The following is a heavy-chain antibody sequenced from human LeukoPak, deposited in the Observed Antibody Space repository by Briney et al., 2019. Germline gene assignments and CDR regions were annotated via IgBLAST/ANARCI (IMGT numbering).Heavy chain of an antibody. V-gene: IGHV3-23*01. CDR3: AKRGVVIRVLLVGFHKEAYYFDS. CDR1: GITLSNYG. CDR2: LSASGGGT. D-gene: IGHD3-10*01. Sequence: HLGGSLRLSCAVSGITLSNYGMARVRQAPGKGLEWVASLSASGGGTSYADSVRGRFTISRDNAKNTLYLQMNSLRAEDTAVYFCAKRGVVIRVLLVGFHKEAYYFDSWGQGVLVTVSS. J-gene: IGHJ4*02.